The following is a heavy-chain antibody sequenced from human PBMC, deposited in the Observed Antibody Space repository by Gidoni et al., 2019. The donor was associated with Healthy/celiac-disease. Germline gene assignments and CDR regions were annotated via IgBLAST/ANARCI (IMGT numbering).Heavy chain of an antibody. D-gene: IGHD5-12*01. CDR1: GYTFTGYY. CDR3: ATRRDGYNYYWYFDL. V-gene: IGHV1-2*02. Sequence: QVQLVQSGAEVKKPGASVKVSCKASGYTFTGYYMHWVRQAPGQGLEWMGWINPKSGGTNDAQKFQGRVTMTRDTSISTAYMELSRLRSDDTAVYYCATRRDGYNYYWYFDLWGRGTLVTVSS. CDR2: INPKSGGT. J-gene: IGHJ2*01.